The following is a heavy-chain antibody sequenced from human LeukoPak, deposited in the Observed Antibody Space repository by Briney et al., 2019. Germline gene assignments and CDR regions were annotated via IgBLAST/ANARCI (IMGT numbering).Heavy chain of an antibody. CDR2: MYYSGST. Sequence: SETLSLTCTVSSASISSYYWSWIRQPPGKGLEWIAFMYYSGSTNYNPSLKSRVTISVDTSKNQFSLKLSSVTAADTAVYYCARRSISGNCWDYFDYWGQGTLVTVSS. D-gene: IGHD1-26*01. CDR3: ARRSISGNCWDYFDY. J-gene: IGHJ4*02. CDR1: SASISSYY. V-gene: IGHV4-59*08.